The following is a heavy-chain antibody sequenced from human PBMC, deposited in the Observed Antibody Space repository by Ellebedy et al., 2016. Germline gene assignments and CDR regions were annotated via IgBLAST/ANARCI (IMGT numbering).Heavy chain of an antibody. Sequence: SETLSLXCTVSGGSISSYYWSWIRQPAGKGLEWIGRIYTSGSTNYNPSLKSRVTMSVDTSKNQFSLKLSSVTAADTAVYYCARSLWFGELFNYYYYMDVWGKGTTVTVSS. CDR1: GGSISSYY. CDR2: IYTSGST. J-gene: IGHJ6*03. V-gene: IGHV4-4*07. CDR3: ARSLWFGELFNYYYYMDV. D-gene: IGHD3-10*01.